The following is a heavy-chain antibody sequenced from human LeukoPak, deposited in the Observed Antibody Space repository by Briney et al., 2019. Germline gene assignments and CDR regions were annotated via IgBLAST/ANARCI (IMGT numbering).Heavy chain of an antibody. CDR1: EFIVSANY. CDR3: AKDQGSGLGSYSWGYFDY. CDR2: IYSGGST. J-gene: IGHJ4*02. Sequence: GGSLRLSCAASEFIVSANYMSWVRQAPGKGLEWVSLIYSGGSTYYADSVKGRFTIPIDSSKNILHLQMNSLRAEDTAVYYCAKDQGSGLGSYSWGYFDYWGQGTLVTVSS. V-gene: IGHV3-53*01. D-gene: IGHD3-10*01.